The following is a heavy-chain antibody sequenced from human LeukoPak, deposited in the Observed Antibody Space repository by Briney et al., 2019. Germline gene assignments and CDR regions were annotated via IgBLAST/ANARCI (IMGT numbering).Heavy chain of an antibody. CDR3: ARGCRAAGTRADY. CDR2: MNPNSGNT. D-gene: IGHD6-13*01. CDR1: GYTFTGYD. Sequence: ASVKVSCKASGYTFTGYDINWVRQATGQGLEWMGWMNPNSGNTGYAQKFQGRVTMTRNTSISTAYMELSSLRSEDTAVYYCARGCRAAGTRADYWGQGTLVTVSS. J-gene: IGHJ4*02. V-gene: IGHV1-8*01.